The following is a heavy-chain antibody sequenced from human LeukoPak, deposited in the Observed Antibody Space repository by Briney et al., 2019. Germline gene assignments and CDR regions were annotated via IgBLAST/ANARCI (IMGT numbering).Heavy chain of an antibody. CDR3: ARSYISLINGAFDI. V-gene: IGHV5-51*01. CDR1: GYTFTSYW. J-gene: IGHJ3*02. CDR2: IYPGDSDT. D-gene: IGHD2-8*01. Sequence: GESLKISCQGSGYTFTSYWIGWVRQMPGKGLEWMGIIYPGDSDTRYSPSFQGQVTFSADKSINTAFLQWNSLKASDTAMYYCARSYISLINGAFDIWGQGTMVTVSS.